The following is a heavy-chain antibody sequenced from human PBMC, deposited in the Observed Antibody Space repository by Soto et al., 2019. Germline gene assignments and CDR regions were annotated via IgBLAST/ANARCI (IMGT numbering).Heavy chain of an antibody. CDR3: ARQVAATRDLFDP. Sequence: QLQLQESGPGLVKPSETLSLTCTVSGGSISSSSYYWGWIRQPTGKGLEWIGSIYYSGSTYYNPSLMSRVTISVDTSKNQFSLKLSSVTAADTAVYYCARQVAATRDLFDPWGQGTLVTVSS. D-gene: IGHD2-15*01. CDR1: GGSISSSSYY. CDR2: IYYSGST. V-gene: IGHV4-39*01. J-gene: IGHJ5*02.